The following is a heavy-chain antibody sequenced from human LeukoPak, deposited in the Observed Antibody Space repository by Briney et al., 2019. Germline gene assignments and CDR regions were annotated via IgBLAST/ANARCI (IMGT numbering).Heavy chain of an antibody. D-gene: IGHD6-19*01. CDR1: GYTFTGYY. Sequence: ASVKVPCKASGYTFTGYYMHWVRQAPGQGLEWMGWINPNSGGTNYAQKFQGRVTMTRDTSISTAYMELSRLRSDDTAVYYCARDFSSGWYRGLAQYYYYYYYMDVWGKGTTVTVSS. V-gene: IGHV1-2*02. J-gene: IGHJ6*03. CDR3: ARDFSSGWYRGLAQYYYYYYYMDV. CDR2: INPNSGGT.